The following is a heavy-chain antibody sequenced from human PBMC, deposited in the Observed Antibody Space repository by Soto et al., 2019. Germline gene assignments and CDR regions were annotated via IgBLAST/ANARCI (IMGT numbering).Heavy chain of an antibody. D-gene: IGHD3-10*01. J-gene: IGHJ6*03. CDR1: GFTFSNAW. Sequence: EVQLVDSGGDLIKPGGSLRLSCAASGFTFSNAWMSWVRQAPGKGLEWVGRIKTKTDGGTTDYAAPVKGRFTISRDDSKNTLYLQMNSLKTEDTAVYYCTTDRVSGLGDLSVYYYYMDVWGKGTTVTVSS. V-gene: IGHV3-15*01. CDR3: TTDRVSGLGDLSVYYYYMDV. CDR2: IKTKTDGGTT.